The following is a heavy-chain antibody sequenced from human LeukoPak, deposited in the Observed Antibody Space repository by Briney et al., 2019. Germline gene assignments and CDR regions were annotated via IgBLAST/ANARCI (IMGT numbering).Heavy chain of an antibody. V-gene: IGHV3-74*01. CDR3: ARENSGIAATDIIDS. D-gene: IGHD6-13*01. CDR2: ISTDGIST. J-gene: IGHJ4*02. Sequence: GGSLRLSCAASGFIFSSSWMHWVRQAPGKGLVWVSRISTDGISTNYADSVKGRFTISRDNAKNLLYLQMNSLRAEDTAIYYCARENSGIAATDIIDSWGQGTLVTVSS. CDR1: GFIFSSSW.